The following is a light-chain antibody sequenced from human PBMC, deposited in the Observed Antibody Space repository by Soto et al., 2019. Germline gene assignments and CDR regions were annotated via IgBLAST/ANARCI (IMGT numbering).Light chain of an antibody. CDR1: QGISSY. CDR2: AAS. V-gene: IGKV1-8*01. J-gene: IGKJ3*01. CDR3: QQYYSGGA. Sequence: AIRMTQSPSSLSASTGDRVTITCRASQGISSYLAWYQQKPGKAPKLLIYAASTLQSGVPSRFSGSGSGTDFTLTISCLQSEDFATYYCQQYYSGGAFGPGTKVDIK.